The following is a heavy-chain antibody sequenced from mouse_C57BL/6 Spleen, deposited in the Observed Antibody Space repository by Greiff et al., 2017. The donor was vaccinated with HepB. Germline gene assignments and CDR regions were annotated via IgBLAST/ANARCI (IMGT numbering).Heavy chain of an antibody. D-gene: IGHD1-1*01. CDR1: GYTFTSYW. J-gene: IGHJ1*03. CDR3: ARSSYYYGSIDRYFDV. CDR2: IHPNSGST. V-gene: IGHV1-64*01. Sequence: QVQLQQPGAELVKPGASVKLSCKASGYTFTSYWMHWVKQRPGQGLEWIGMIHPNSGSTNYNEKFKSKATLTVDKSSSTAYMQLSSLTSEDSAVYNCARSSYYYGSIDRYFDVWGTGTTVTVSS.